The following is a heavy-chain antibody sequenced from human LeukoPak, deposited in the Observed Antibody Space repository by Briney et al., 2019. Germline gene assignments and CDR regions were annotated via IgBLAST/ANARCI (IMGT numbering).Heavy chain of an antibody. Sequence: ASVKVPCKASGYTFFTYGVTWVRQAPGQGLEWMGWISTYNGNTIAQKFQGRVTLTTDTSTSTAYMDLRSLKSDDTAVYYCARQYGDNSGSLDHWGQGTLVTVSS. V-gene: IGHV1-18*01. CDR1: GYTFFTYG. J-gene: IGHJ4*02. CDR3: ARQYGDNSGSLDH. CDR2: ISTYNGNT. D-gene: IGHD4-23*01.